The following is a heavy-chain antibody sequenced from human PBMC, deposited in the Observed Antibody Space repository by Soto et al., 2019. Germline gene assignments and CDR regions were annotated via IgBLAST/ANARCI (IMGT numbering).Heavy chain of an antibody. CDR3: ASSLLVGYGLEGESD. CDR1: GYTFTSYG. D-gene: IGHD5-18*01. Sequence: QVQLVQSGAEVKKPGASVKVSCKASGYTFTSYGISWVRQAPGQGLEWMGWISAYNGNTNYAQKLQGSDTMTTDTVTSTAYMALRSLRFDDTAVYYCASSLLVGYGLEGESDWGQGTLVTVSS. CDR2: ISAYNGNT. J-gene: IGHJ4*02. V-gene: IGHV1-18*01.